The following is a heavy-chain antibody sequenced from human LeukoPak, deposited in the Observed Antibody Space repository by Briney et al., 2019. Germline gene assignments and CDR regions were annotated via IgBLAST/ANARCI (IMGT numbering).Heavy chain of an antibody. CDR2: IYPGDPDT. V-gene: IGHV5-51*01. D-gene: IGHD3-22*01. Sequence: GASLKISCEGSGYSFPSYWVAWVRQMPGKGLEWMGIIYPGDPDTRYSPSFQGQVTISAAKSFSTAYLQWSNLKASDTAMYYCARSSTFYDSSGYTLPFDYWGQGTLVTVSS. J-gene: IGHJ4*02. CDR1: GYSFPSYW. CDR3: ARSSTFYDSSGYTLPFDY.